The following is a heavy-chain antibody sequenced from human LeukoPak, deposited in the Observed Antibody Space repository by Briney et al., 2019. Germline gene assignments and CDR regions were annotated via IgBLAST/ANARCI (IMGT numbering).Heavy chain of an antibody. J-gene: IGHJ4*02. CDR3: AKGSVGNADFAS. CDR1: GFTFSSFS. Sequence: GGSLRLSCAASGFTFSSFSMTWVRQAPGKGLEWVSSIIVSGATYYADSVKGRFTISRDSFRGMLFLQMDSQRVEDTAVYFCAKGSVGNADFASWGQGALVTVSS. V-gene: IGHV3-23*01. D-gene: IGHD6-25*01. CDR2: IIVSGAT.